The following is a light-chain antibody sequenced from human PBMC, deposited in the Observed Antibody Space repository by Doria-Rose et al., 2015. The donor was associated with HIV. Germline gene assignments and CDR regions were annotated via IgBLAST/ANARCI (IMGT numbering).Light chain of an antibody. CDR2: AAS. V-gene: IGKV1-39*01. J-gene: IGKJ2*01. Sequence: LSASVGDRVTITCRASQSISTYLNWYQSKPGQAPKLLIYAASAVESGVPSRFSCSGSGPDFSLIISNLQPEEFATYYCQQSYSVPYTFGQGTHVEIK. CDR3: QQSYSVPYT. CDR1: QSISTY.